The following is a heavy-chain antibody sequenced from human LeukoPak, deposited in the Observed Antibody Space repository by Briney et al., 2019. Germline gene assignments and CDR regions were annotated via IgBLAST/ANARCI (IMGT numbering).Heavy chain of an antibody. CDR3: ARGRFAYYYDSSGYRGSFIAEYFQH. J-gene: IGHJ1*01. CDR2: IYYSGST. CDR1: GGSISSYY. D-gene: IGHD3-22*01. V-gene: IGHV4-59*12. Sequence: SETLSLTCTVSGGSISSYYWSWIRQPPGKGLEWIGYIYYSGSTNYNPSLKSRVTISVDTSKNQFSLKLSSVTAADTAVYYCARGRFAYYYDSSGYRGSFIAEYFQHWGQGTLVTVSS.